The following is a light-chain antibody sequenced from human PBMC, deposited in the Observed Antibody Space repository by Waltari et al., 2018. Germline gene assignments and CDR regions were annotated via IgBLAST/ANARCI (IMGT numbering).Light chain of an antibody. V-gene: IGLV2-11*01. CDR2: DVS. J-gene: IGLJ2*01. Sequence: QSDLTQPRSVSGSPGQAVTIPCTGTYVGEYDYVSWYQHHPDKAPKLIIYDVSNRPSGVPDRFSGSRSGATASLTISGLRPEDEATYYCSSYAGPAFGGGTKLTV. CDR1: YVGEYDY. CDR3: SSYAGPA.